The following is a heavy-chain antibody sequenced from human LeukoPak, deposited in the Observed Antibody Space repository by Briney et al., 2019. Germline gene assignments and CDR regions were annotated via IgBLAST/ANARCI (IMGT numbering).Heavy chain of an antibody. CDR2: INPNSGGT. CDR1: GYTFTGYY. J-gene: IGHJ4*02. D-gene: IGHD6-13*01. Sequence: GASVKVSCKASGYTFTGYYMHWVRQAPGQGLEWMGWINPNSGGTNYAQKFQGRVTMTRDTSISTAYMELSRLRSDDTAVYYCARGTLQQLASGGYFDYWGQGTLVTVSS. CDR3: ARGTLQQLASGGYFDY. V-gene: IGHV1-2*02.